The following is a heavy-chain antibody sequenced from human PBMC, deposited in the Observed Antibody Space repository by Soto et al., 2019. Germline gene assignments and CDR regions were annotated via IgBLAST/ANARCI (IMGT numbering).Heavy chain of an antibody. Sequence: GGSLRLSCAASGFTFNDYHIGWIRQAPGKGLEWVSDIIGSGTSMYYADSVKGRFTISRDNAKNSLYLQMNSLRAEDTAIYYCARELSGRFDPWGQGTLVTVSS. CDR3: ARELSGRFDP. J-gene: IGHJ5*02. CDR2: IIGSGTSM. V-gene: IGHV3-11*04. CDR1: GFTFNDYH.